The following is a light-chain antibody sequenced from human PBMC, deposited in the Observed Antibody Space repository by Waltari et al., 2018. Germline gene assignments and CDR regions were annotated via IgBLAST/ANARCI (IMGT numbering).Light chain of an antibody. CDR3: QQRSNWPRT. CDR2: SAS. J-gene: IGKJ1*01. V-gene: IGKV3-11*01. Sequence: EIVLTPSPDTLSLSPGERAKLSCRASQSVTNYLAWYQQKPGQAPRVLIYSASNRATGVPARFSGSGSGTDFTLTISSLEPEDFAVYYCQQRSNWPRTFGQGTKVEVK. CDR1: QSVTNY.